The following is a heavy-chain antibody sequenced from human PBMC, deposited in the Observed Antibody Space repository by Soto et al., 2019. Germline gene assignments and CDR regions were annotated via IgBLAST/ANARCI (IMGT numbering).Heavy chain of an antibody. D-gene: IGHD4-17*01. J-gene: IGHJ5*02. V-gene: IGHV4-30-4*01. CDR1: GGPISSGDYY. CDR3: ARDLETTAWFDP. CDR2: IYYSGST. Sequence: SETLSLTCTVSGGPISSGDYYWSWIRQPPGKGLEWIGYIYYSGSTYYNPSLKSRVTISVDTSKNQFSLKLSSVTAADTAVYYCARDLETTAWFDPWGQGTLVTVSS.